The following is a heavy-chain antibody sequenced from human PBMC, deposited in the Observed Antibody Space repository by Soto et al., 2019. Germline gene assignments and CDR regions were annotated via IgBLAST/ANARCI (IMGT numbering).Heavy chain of an antibody. D-gene: IGHD3-22*01. CDR2: LSWNSGAV. V-gene: IGHV3-9*01. Sequence: EVQLVESGGGLVQPGRSLRLSCEASGFTFDDFAMDCVRQAPGKCLEWVSGLSWNSGAVAYADSVKGRFTISRDNAKNTLYLHMNSLRAEDTDIYSCAKDIHGCSSGPNWGQGTLVSVSS. CDR3: AKDIHGCSSGPN. CDR1: GFTFDDFA. J-gene: IGHJ4*02.